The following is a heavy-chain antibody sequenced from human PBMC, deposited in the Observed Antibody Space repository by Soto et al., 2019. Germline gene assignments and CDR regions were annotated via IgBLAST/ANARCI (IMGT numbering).Heavy chain of an antibody. V-gene: IGHV1-8*01. J-gene: IGHJ4*02. D-gene: IGHD6-6*01. Sequence: QVQLVQSGTEVKKPGASVKVSCKPSGYTFINYDINWVRQATGQGPEWMGFLTPSTGNTGYARRFQGRLTLTSDTSTGTAYMERRGLTSADTAVYYCVALARWGQGSLVAVSS. CDR2: LTPSTGNT. CDR1: GYTFINYD. CDR3: VALAR.